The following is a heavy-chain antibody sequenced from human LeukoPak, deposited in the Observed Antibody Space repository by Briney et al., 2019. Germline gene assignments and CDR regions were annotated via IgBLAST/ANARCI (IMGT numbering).Heavy chain of an antibody. V-gene: IGHV1-18*01. Sequence: ASVKVSCKASGYTFTSYGISWVRQAPGQGLEWMGWISAYNGNTNYAQKLQGRVTMTTDTSTSTAYMELRSLRSDDTAVYYCARERITNFGVVIIHHYFDYWGQGTLVTVSS. CDR3: ARERITNFGVVIIHHYFDY. CDR2: ISAYNGNT. D-gene: IGHD3-3*01. CDR1: GYTFTSYG. J-gene: IGHJ4*02.